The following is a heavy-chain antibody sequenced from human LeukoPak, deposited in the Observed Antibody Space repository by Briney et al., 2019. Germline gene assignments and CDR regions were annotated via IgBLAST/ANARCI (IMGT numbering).Heavy chain of an antibody. CDR2: INPNSGGT. CDR1: GYPFTGYC. V-gene: IGHV1-2*02. D-gene: IGHD1-26*01. J-gene: IGHJ6*03. CDR3: ARGMEPLNLYYMDV. Sequence: ASVKVSFKAAGYPFTGYCMHWVRQAPGQGREWMAGINPNSGGTNDAQKFQGRVTVTRDTSSSTAYMELSMLRSDDTAVYYCARGMEPLNLYYMDVWGKGTTVTVSS.